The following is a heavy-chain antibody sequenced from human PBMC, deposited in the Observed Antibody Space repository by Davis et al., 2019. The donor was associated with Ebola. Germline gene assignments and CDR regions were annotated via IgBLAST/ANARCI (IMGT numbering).Heavy chain of an antibody. CDR1: GFTFSSYG. CDR3: VRDYNDGIGRFDY. J-gene: IGHJ4*02. Sequence: PGGSLRPSCAAPGFTFSSYGMHRVRQAPGKGLEWVAVIWYDGSNKYYADSVKGRFTISRDNSKNTLYLQMNSLRLEDTAVYYCVRDYNDGIGRFDYWGQGTLVTVSS. D-gene: IGHD3-16*01. CDR2: IWYDGSNK. V-gene: IGHV3-33*01.